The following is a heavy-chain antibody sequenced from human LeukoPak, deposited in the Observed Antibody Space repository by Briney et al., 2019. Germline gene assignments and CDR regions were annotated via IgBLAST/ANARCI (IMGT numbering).Heavy chain of an antibody. V-gene: IGHV3-49*04. Sequence: PGGSLRLSCTASGFAFGDYAMSWVRQAPGKGLEWVGFIRSKAYGGTTEYAASVKGRFTISRDDSKSIAYLQMNSLKTEDTAVYYRTRDLGHSGSYSLYFDYWGQGTLVTVSS. CDR3: TRDLGHSGSYSLYFDY. CDR1: GFAFGDYA. D-gene: IGHD1-26*01. CDR2: IRSKAYGGTT. J-gene: IGHJ4*02.